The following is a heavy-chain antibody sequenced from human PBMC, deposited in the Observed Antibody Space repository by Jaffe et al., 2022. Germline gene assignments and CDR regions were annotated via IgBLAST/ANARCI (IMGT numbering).Heavy chain of an antibody. D-gene: IGHD3-3*01. Sequence: QLQLQESGPGLVKPSETLSLTCTVSGGSISSSSYYWGWIRQPPGKGLEWIGSIYYSGSTYYNPSLKSRVTISVDTSKNQFSLKLSSVTAADTAVYYCARHFFPGELRFLEWLPEHRRVYWFDPWGQGTLVTVSS. V-gene: IGHV4-39*01. J-gene: IGHJ5*02. CDR1: GGSISSSSYY. CDR2: IYYSGST. CDR3: ARHFFPGELRFLEWLPEHRRVYWFDP.